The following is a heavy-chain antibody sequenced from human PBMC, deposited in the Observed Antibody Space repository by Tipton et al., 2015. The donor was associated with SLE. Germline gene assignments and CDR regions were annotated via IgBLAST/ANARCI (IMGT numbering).Heavy chain of an antibody. J-gene: IGHJ4*02. CDR2: IYYSGST. Sequence: TLSLTCTVSGGSISSSSYYWGWIRQPPGKGLEWIGIIYYSGSTYYTPSLKSRVTISVDTSKNQFSLKLSSVTAADTAVYYCARGMKKSYFDYWGQGPLVTVSS. CDR3: ARGMKKSYFDY. V-gene: IGHV4-39*01. CDR1: GGSISSSSYY.